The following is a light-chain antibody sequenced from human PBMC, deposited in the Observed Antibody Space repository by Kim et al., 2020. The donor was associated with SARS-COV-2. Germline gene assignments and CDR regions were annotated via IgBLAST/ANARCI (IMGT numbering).Light chain of an antibody. CDR2: AAF. Sequence: ASVGDRVTITCRASQSIGSWLAWYQQEPGKAPKLLIYAAFTLQSGVPSRFNGIGSGTHFTLTITNLQPEDFATYFCQQAGSHPLTFGGGTKVDIK. J-gene: IGKJ4*01. V-gene: IGKV1-12*01. CDR3: QQAGSHPLT. CDR1: QSIGSW.